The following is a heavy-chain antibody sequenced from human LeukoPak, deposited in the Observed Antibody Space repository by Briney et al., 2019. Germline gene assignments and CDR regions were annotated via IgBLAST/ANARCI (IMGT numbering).Heavy chain of an antibody. CDR3: AREISSWYRTEGRFDP. V-gene: IGHV3-7*01. CDR1: GFTFSNYW. Sequence: GGSLRLSCAASGFTFSNYWMSRVRQAPGKGLEWVANIKQDGSEKSYVDSVTGRFIISRDNAKNSLYLQMNNLRVEDTAVYYCAREISSWYRTEGRFDPWGQGTLVTVSS. CDR2: IKQDGSEK. D-gene: IGHD6-13*01. J-gene: IGHJ5*02.